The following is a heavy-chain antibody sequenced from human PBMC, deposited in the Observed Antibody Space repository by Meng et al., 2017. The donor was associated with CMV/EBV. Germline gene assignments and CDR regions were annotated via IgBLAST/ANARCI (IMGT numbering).Heavy chain of an antibody. Sequence: SVKVSCKASGGTFSSYTISWVRQAPGQGLEWMGRIIPILGIANYAQKFQGRVTITADKSTSTAYMELSSLRSEDTAVYYCARPKFQYSSSSGVGRRYYGMDVWGLGTTVTVSS. V-gene: IGHV1-69*02. CDR3: ARPKFQYSSSSGVGRRYYGMDV. CDR2: IIPILGIA. J-gene: IGHJ6*02. CDR1: GGTFSSYT. D-gene: IGHD6-6*01.